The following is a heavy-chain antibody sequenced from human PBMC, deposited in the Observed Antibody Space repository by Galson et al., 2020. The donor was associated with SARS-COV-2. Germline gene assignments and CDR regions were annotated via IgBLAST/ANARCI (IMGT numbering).Heavy chain of an antibody. CDR1: GFTFSHYG. Sequence: GGSLRLSCAASGFTFSHYGMHWVRQAPGKGLEWVAVIWHDGSIKSYSDSVKGRFTFSRDNSKNTVYLQMNSLRVEDTATYYCVRDVGGIGALNTVGWFDPWGQGTLVTVSS. CDR2: IWHDGSIK. CDR3: VRDVGGIGALNTVGWFDP. V-gene: IGHV3-33*01. D-gene: IGHD6-13*01. J-gene: IGHJ5*02.